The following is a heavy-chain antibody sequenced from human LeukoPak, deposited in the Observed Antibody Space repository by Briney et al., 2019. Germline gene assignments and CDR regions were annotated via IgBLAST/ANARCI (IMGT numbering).Heavy chain of an antibody. D-gene: IGHD2-2*01. J-gene: IGHJ4*02. CDR3: AKEWTPYCSSTSCYYFDY. CDR2: IRYDGSNK. CDR1: AFTFSSYG. V-gene: IGHV3-30*02. Sequence: GGSLRLSCAASAFTFSSYGMHWVRQAPGKGLEWVAFIRYDGSNKYYADSVKGRFTISRDNSKNTLYLQMNSLRAEDTAVYYCAKEWTPYCSSTSCYYFDYWGQGTLVTVSS.